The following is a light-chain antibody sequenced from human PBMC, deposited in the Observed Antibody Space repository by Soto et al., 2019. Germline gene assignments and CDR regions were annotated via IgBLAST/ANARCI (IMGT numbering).Light chain of an antibody. CDR1: SSDVGGYSY. J-gene: IGLJ1*01. CDR2: LVS. Sequence: SALTQPASVSGSPGPSITISCTGSSSDVGGYSYVSWYQQHPGKAPKLMIYLVSSRPSGVSNRFSGSKSGNTASLTISGLQAEDEADYYCSSYTSSNTYVFGTGTKVTVL. V-gene: IGLV2-14*03. CDR3: SSYTSSNTYV.